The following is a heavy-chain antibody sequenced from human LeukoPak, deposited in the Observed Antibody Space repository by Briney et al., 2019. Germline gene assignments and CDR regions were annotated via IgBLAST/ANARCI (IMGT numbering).Heavy chain of an antibody. CDR3: AKAPPAATNYYYGMDV. CDR2: VSGRGDGT. V-gene: IGHV3-23*01. CDR1: GSTFNNYA. D-gene: IGHD2-15*01. Sequence: GGSLRLSCAASGSTFNNYAMTWVRQAPGKGLEWVSAVSGRGDGTYYANSVKGRFTISRDNSKNTLYLEMNSLRAEDTAVYHCAKAPPAATNYYYGMDVWGQGTTVTVSS. J-gene: IGHJ6*02.